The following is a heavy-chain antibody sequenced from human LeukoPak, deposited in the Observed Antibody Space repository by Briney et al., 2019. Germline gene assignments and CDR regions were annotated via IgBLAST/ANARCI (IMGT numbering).Heavy chain of an antibody. Sequence: ASVRVSCKASGYTFTGYYVHWVRQAPGQVLEWMGRINPNNGGSDYAQGFQGRVTMTRDTSITTAYTDLSRLTSDDTAVYYCARGPSGTGTTVYWGQGTLVTVSS. D-gene: IGHD1-7*01. CDR3: ARGPSGTGTTVY. V-gene: IGHV1-2*06. CDR2: INPNNGGS. J-gene: IGHJ4*02. CDR1: GYTFTGYY.